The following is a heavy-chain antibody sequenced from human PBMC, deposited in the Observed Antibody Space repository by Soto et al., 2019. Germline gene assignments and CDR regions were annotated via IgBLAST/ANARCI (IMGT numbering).Heavy chain of an antibody. CDR1: GDTFTSYA. CDR2: INAGNGNT. D-gene: IGHD2-2*02. V-gene: IGHV1-3*01. J-gene: IGHJ4*02. Sequence: ASVNISSKASGDTFTSYAVHWVRQAPGQRLEWMGWINAGNGNTKYSQKFQGRVTITRDTSASTAYMELSSLRSEDTAVYYCAKSATVPPAIAYWGQGTLVTFSS. CDR3: AKSATVPPAIAY.